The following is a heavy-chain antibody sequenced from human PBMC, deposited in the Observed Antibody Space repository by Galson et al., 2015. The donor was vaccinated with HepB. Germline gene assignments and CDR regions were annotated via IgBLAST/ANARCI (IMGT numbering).Heavy chain of an antibody. V-gene: IGHV3-48*01. D-gene: IGHD3-22*01. CDR3: ARRPYYYDSSGSDDAFDI. Sequence: SLRLSCAASGFTFSSYSMNWVRQAPGKGLEWVSYISSSSSTIYYADSVKGRFTISRDNAKNSLYLQMNSLRAEDTAVYYCARRPYYYDSSGSDDAFDIWGQGTMVTVSS. CDR1: GFTFSSYS. CDR2: ISSSSSTI. J-gene: IGHJ3*02.